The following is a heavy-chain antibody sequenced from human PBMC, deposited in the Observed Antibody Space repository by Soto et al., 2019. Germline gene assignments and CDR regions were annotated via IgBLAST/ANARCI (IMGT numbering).Heavy chain of an antibody. V-gene: IGHV4-30-2*01. CDR1: GGSISSGGYS. CDR2: IYHSGST. Sequence: PSETLSLTCAVSGGSISSGGYSWSWTRQPPGKGLEWIGYIYHSGSTYYNPSLKSRVTISVDRSKNQFSLKLSSVTAADTAVYYCARGGKTVTTFDYWGQGTLVTVSS. CDR3: ARGGKTVTTFDY. J-gene: IGHJ4*02. D-gene: IGHD4-17*01.